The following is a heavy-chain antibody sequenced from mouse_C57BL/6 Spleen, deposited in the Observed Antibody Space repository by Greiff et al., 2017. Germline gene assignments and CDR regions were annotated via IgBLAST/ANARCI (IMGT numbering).Heavy chain of an antibody. J-gene: IGHJ1*03. Sequence: VQLQQPGTELVKPGASVKLSCKASGYTFTSYWMHWVKQRPGQGLEWIGNINPSNGGTNYNEKFKSKATLTVDKSSSTAYMQLSSLTSEYSAVYYCARRFLYGSSGYWYVDVWGTGTTVTVSS. V-gene: IGHV1-53*01. CDR1: GYTFTSYW. CDR3: ARRFLYGSSGYWYVDV. D-gene: IGHD1-1*01. CDR2: INPSNGGT.